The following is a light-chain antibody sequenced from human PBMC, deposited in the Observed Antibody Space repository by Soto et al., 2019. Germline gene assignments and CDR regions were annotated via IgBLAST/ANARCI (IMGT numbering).Light chain of an antibody. Sequence: DIQMTQSPSTLPASVGDTVTITCRASQSISNWLAWYQQKPGKAPKLLIYDASSLESGVPSRFSGSGSGTEFTRTISGLQPDDFATYSCQQYKTYSGTFGQGTKVDIK. CDR1: QSISNW. J-gene: IGKJ1*01. CDR3: QQYKTYSGT. V-gene: IGKV1-5*01. CDR2: DAS.